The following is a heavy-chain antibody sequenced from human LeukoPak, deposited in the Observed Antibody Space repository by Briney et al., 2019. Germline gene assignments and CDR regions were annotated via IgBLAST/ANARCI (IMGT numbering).Heavy chain of an antibody. Sequence: GGSLRLSCVASGFSLSSNGMSWVRQAPGKGLDWVSGISDTGDSTHYADSVRGRFTISRDISKNTLFLQMNSLRAEDTAIYYCAKIQGWFNTAFQTGGPGTMVTVSS. V-gene: IGHV3-23*01. CDR1: GFSLSSNG. CDR2: ISDTGDST. CDR3: AKIQGWFNTAFQT. D-gene: IGHD6-19*01. J-gene: IGHJ3*02.